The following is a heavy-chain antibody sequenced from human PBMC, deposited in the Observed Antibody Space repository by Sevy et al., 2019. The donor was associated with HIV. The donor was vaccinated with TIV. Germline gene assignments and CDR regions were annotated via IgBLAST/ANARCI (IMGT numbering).Heavy chain of an antibody. J-gene: IGHJ6*02. CDR1: GFTFSSYA. CDR2: ISGSGGST. V-gene: IGHV3-23*01. CDR3: AKVIAALTYYYYGMDV. Sequence: GGSLRLSCAASGFTFSSYAMSWVRQAPGKGLEWVSAISGSGGSTYYADSVKGRFTISRDNSKNTLYLQMNSLRAEDTAVYYCAKVIAALTYYYYGMDVWGQRTTVTVSS. D-gene: IGHD6-6*01.